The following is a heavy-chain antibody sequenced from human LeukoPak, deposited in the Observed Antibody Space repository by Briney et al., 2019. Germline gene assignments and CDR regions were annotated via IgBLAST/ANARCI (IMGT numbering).Heavy chain of an antibody. V-gene: IGHV4-31*03. D-gene: IGHD3-22*01. CDR3: ARWPSSGYYPYDAFDI. Sequence: SETLSLTCTVSGGSISGGGYYWSWIRQHPGKGLEWIGYIYYSGSTYYNPSLKSRVTISVDTSKNQFSLKLSSVTAADTAVYYCARWPSSGYYPYDAFDIWGQGTMVTVSS. CDR2: IYYSGST. CDR1: GGSISGGGYY. J-gene: IGHJ3*02.